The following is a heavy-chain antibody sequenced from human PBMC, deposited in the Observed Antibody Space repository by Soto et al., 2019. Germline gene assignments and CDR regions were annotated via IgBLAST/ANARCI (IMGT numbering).Heavy chain of an antibody. J-gene: IGHJ4*02. D-gene: IGHD6-13*01. V-gene: IGHV4-39*01. Sequence: SETLSLTCTVSGGSISSSSYYWGWIRQPPGKGLEWIGSIYYSGSTYYNPSLKSRVTISVDTSKNQFSLKLSSVTAADTAVYNCAGYSGSWYVAYWGQETLVTVSS. CDR3: AGYSGSWYVAY. CDR2: IYYSGST. CDR1: GGSISSSSYY.